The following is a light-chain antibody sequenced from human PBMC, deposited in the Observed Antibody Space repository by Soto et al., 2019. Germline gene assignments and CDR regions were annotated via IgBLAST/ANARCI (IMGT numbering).Light chain of an antibody. J-gene: IGKJ4*01. Sequence: EIVLTQSPATLSLSPGERATLSCRASQSVSSYLAWYQQKPGQAPRLLIYDASNRATGIPARFSGSGSGTDFTLTISSLGPEDFAVYNCQQRTNWPFTFGGGTTVDIK. CDR1: QSVSSY. V-gene: IGKV3-11*01. CDR2: DAS. CDR3: QQRTNWPFT.